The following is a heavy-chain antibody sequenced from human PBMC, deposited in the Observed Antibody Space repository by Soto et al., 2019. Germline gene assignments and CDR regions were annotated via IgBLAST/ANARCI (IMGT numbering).Heavy chain of an antibody. CDR3: ARMYYYDSSEIDY. D-gene: IGHD3-22*01. CDR1: GGSISSGDYY. J-gene: IGHJ4*02. V-gene: IGHV4-30-4*01. Sequence: TLALTCTVSGGSISSGDYYWSWIRQPPGKGLEWIGYIYYSGSTYYNPSLKSRVTISVDTSKNQFSLKLSSVTAADTAVYYCARMYYYDSSEIDYWGQGTLVTVSS. CDR2: IYYSGST.